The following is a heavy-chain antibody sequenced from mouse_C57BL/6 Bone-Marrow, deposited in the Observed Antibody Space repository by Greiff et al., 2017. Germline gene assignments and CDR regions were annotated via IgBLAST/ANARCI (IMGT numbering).Heavy chain of an antibody. J-gene: IGHJ1*03. Sequence: QVQLQQPGAELVMPGASVKLSCKASGYTFTSYWMHWVKQRPGQGLEWIGEIDPSDSYTNYNQKFKGKSTLTVDKSSSTAYMQLSSLTSEDSAVYYCARDLVRFDVWGTGTTVTVSS. CDR1: GYTFTSYW. V-gene: IGHV1-69*01. CDR3: ARDLVRFDV. CDR2: IDPSDSYT.